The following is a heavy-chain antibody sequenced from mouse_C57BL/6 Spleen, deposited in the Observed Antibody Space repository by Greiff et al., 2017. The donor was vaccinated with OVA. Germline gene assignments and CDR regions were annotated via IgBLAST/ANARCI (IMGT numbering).Heavy chain of an antibody. Sequence: QVQLKQPGAELVRPGSSVKLSCKASGYTFTSYWMHWVKQRPIQGLEWIGNIDPSDSETHYNQKFKDKATLTVDKSSSTAYMQLSSLTSEDSAVYYCARSRRGGYFDYWGQGTTLTVSS. CDR3: ARSRRGGYFDY. D-gene: IGHD2-12*01. CDR2: IDPSDSET. J-gene: IGHJ2*01. V-gene: IGHV1-52*01. CDR1: GYTFTSYW.